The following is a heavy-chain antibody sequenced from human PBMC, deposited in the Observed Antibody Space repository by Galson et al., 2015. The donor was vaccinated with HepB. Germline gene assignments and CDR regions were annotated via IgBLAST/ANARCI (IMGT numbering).Heavy chain of an antibody. J-gene: IGHJ4*02. CDR3: ARHDNSGNHLMAY. Sequence: SLRLSCAASGFTFSDYYMSWIRQAPGKGLEWLSFIRGTSTFTNYADSVKGRFTISRDNAKNSLYLQMNSLRAEDTAVYYCARHDNSGNHLMAYWGPGTLVTVSS. CDR1: GFTFSDYY. V-gene: IGHV3-11*06. D-gene: IGHD3-10*01. CDR2: IRGTSTFT.